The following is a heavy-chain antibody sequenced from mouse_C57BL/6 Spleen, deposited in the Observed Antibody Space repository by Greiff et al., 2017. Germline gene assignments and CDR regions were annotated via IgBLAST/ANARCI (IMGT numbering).Heavy chain of an antibody. V-gene: IGHV5-4*01. CDR2: ISDGGSYT. Sequence: EVKVVESGGGLVKPGGSLKLSCAASGFTFSSYAMSWVRQTPEKRLEWVATISDGGSYTYYPDNVKGRFTISRDNAKNNLYLQMSHLKSEDTAMYYCARDGDYGSSAWFAYWGQGTLVTVSA. CDR3: ARDGDYGSSAWFAY. D-gene: IGHD1-1*01. J-gene: IGHJ3*01. CDR1: GFTFSSYA.